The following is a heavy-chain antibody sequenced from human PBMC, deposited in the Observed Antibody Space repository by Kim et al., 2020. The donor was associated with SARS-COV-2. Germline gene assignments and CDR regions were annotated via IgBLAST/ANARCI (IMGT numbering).Heavy chain of an antibody. Sequence: SETLSLTCTVSGGSISSYYWSWIRQPPGKGLEWIGYIYYSGSTNYNPSLKSRVTISVDTSKNQFSLKLSSVTAADTAVHYCARDGWFGELDPYYGMDVWGQGTTVTVSS. CDR3: ARDGWFGELDPYYGMDV. V-gene: IGHV4-59*01. CDR1: GGSISSYY. CDR2: IYYSGST. D-gene: IGHD3-10*01. J-gene: IGHJ6*02.